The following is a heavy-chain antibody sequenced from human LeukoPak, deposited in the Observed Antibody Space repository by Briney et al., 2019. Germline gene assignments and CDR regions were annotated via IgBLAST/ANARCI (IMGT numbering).Heavy chain of an antibody. Sequence: SETLSLTCTVSGGSISSYYWSWIRQPAGKGLEWIGRIYTSGSTNYNPSLKSRVTISVDKSKNQFSLKLSSVTAADTAVYYCARDPGPSIYYYNMDVGGKGTTVTVSS. V-gene: IGHV4-4*07. CDR2: IYTSGST. CDR1: GGSISSYY. CDR3: ARDPGPSIYYYNMDV. J-gene: IGHJ6*03.